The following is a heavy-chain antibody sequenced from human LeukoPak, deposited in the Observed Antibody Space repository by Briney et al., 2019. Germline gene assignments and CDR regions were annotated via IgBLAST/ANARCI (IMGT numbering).Heavy chain of an antibody. CDR3: ARDRSSSGTFDY. Sequence: SQTLSLTCNVSGGSISSGGYYWSWIRQHPGKGLEWIGYIYYSGSTYYNPSLKSRVTISVDTSKNQFSLKLRSVTAADTAVYYCARDRSSSGTFDYWGQGTLVAVSS. D-gene: IGHD6-13*01. J-gene: IGHJ4*02. CDR1: GGSISSGGYY. CDR2: IYYSGST. V-gene: IGHV4-31*03.